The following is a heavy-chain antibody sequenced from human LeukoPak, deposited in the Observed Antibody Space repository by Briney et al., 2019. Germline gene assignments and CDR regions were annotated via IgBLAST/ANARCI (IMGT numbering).Heavy chain of an antibody. CDR2: IYSGGST. CDR1: GFTFSSNY. CDR3: ARDGDGAFDI. Sequence: GGSLRLSCAASGFTFSSNYMRWVRQAPGKGVEWVSVIYSGGSTYYSDSVKGRFTISRDNSKNTLYLQMNSLRAEDTAVYYCARDGDGAFDIWGQGTMVTVSS. J-gene: IGHJ3*02. V-gene: IGHV3-53*01. D-gene: IGHD7-27*01.